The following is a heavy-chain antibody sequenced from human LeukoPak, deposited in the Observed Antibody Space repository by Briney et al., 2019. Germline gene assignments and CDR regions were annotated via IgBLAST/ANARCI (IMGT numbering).Heavy chain of an antibody. CDR2: ISGSGDST. CDR3: AREPTMIVVAHGWFDP. J-gene: IGHJ5*02. Sequence: GGSLGLSCAASGFTFSSFAMSWVRQAPGKGLEWVSAISGSGDSTYYADSVKGRFTISRDNAKNSLYLQMNSLRAEDTAVYYCAREPTMIVVAHGWFDPWGQGTLVTVSS. V-gene: IGHV3-23*01. D-gene: IGHD3-22*01. CDR1: GFTFSSFA.